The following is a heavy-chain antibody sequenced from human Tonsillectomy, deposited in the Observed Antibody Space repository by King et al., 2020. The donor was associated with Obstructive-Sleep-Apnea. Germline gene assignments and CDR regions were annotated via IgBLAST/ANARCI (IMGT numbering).Heavy chain of an antibody. V-gene: IGHV3-7*01. J-gene: IGHJ2*01. Sequence: VQLVESGGGLVQPGGALRLSCAASGFSFSSYWMSWVRQAPGKGLVWVANIKQEGSEKYYVDVVKGRFTISRDNAHNSLYIQMNSLRADDTAVYYCARGGDIVVVTTAMRSWYFDLWGRGTLVTVSS. CDR2: IKQEGSEK. CDR1: GFSFSSYW. CDR3: ARGGDIVVVTTAMRSWYFDL. D-gene: IGHD2-2*01.